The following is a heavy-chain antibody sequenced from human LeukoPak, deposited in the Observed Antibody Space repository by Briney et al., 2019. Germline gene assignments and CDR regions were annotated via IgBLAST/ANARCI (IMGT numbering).Heavy chain of an antibody. Sequence: SETLSLTCAVYGGSFSGYYWSWIRQPPGKGLEWIGEINHSGSTNYNPSLKSRATISVDTSKNQFSLKLSSVTAADTAVYYCARLSSSWYFTFFDYWGQGTLVTVSS. V-gene: IGHV4-34*01. J-gene: IGHJ4*02. CDR1: GGSFSGYY. D-gene: IGHD6-13*01. CDR2: INHSGST. CDR3: ARLSSSWYFTFFDY.